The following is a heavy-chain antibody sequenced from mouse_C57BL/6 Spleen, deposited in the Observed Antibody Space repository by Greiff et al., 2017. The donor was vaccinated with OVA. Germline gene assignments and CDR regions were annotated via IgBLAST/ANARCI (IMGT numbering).Heavy chain of an antibody. D-gene: IGHD4-1*01. J-gene: IGHJ4*01. Sequence: EVQLQQSGPVLVKPGASVKMSCKASGYTFTDYYMNWVKQSHGKSLEWIGVINPYNGGTSYNQKFKGKATLTVDKSSSTAYMELNSLTSEDSAVYYCARHWDWYAMDYWGQGTSVTVSS. CDR1: GYTFTDYY. CDR3: ARHWDWYAMDY. CDR2: INPYNGGT. V-gene: IGHV1-19*01.